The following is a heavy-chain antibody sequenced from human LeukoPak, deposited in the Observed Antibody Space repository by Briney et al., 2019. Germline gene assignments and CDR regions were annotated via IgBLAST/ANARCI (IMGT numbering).Heavy chain of an antibody. J-gene: IGHJ4*02. CDR3: ARWGHFDTSGYFVVDY. CDR1: DGSISSYY. D-gene: IGHD3-22*01. V-gene: IGHV4-59*01. CDR2: IHYSRST. Sequence: SETLSLTCSISDGSISSYYWNWIRQSPGKGLEWIGHIHYSRSTHYNPSLQSRVSISIDTSKNHFSLKLRSVTAVDTAVYYCARWGHFDTSGYFVVDYWGQGTLVTVSS.